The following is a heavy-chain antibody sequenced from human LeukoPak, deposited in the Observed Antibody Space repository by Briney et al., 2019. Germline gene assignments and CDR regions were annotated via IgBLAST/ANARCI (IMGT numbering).Heavy chain of an antibody. V-gene: IGHV1-8*01. J-gene: IGHJ6*03. CDR1: GYTFTSYD. D-gene: IGHD2-15*01. CDR3: ARHIFLYCSGGSCYPHRNYYYYYYMDV. Sequence: GASVKVSCKASGYTFTSYDINWVRQATGQGLEWMGWMNPNSGNTGYAQKFQGRVTMTRNTSISTAYMELSSLRSEDTAVYYCARHIFLYCSGGSCYPHRNYYYYYYMDVWGKGTTVTVSS. CDR2: MNPNSGNT.